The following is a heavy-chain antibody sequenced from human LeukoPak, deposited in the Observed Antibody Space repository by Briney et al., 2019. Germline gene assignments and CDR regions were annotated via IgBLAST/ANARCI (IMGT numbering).Heavy chain of an antibody. CDR2: ISGDGSNT. J-gene: IGHJ5*02. D-gene: IGHD3-10*01. Sequence: AGGSLRLSCAASGFTFDDYAMYWVRQAPGKGLVWVSRISGDGSNTNYADSVKGRFTISRDDAKNTLFLQMNNLRAEDTAIYYCARITMVRGRAPWGQGTLVTVSS. CDR1: GFTFDDYA. CDR3: ARITMVRGRAP. V-gene: IGHV3-74*01.